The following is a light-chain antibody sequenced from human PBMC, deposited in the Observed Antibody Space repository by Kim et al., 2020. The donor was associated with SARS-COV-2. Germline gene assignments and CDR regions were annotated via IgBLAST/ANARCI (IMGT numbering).Light chain of an antibody. J-gene: IGLJ3*02. CDR2: GKN. V-gene: IGLV3-19*01. CDR1: SLRSYY. CDR3: NSRDSSGNHWV. Sequence: ALGQTVRRTCQGDSLRSYYASWYQQEPGQAPVLVIYGKNNRPSGIPDRFSGSSSGNTASLTITGAQAEDEADYYCNSRDSSGNHWVFGGGTQLTVL.